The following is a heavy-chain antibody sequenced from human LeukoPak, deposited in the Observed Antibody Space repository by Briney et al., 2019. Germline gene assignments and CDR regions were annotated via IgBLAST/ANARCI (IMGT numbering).Heavy chain of an antibody. Sequence: PGGSLRLSCAASGFTFSSYGMHWVRQAPGKGLEWVAFIRYDGSNKYYADSVKGRFTISRDNSKNTLYLQMNSLRAEDTAVYYCAKDRGAWVIPFGGDDAFDIWGQGTMVTVSS. V-gene: IGHV3-30*02. CDR3: AKDRGAWVIPFGGDDAFDI. J-gene: IGHJ3*02. D-gene: IGHD3-16*01. CDR1: GFTFSSYG. CDR2: IRYDGSNK.